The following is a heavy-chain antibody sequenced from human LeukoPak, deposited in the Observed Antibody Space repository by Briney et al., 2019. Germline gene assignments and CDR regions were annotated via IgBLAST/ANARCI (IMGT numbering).Heavy chain of an antibody. CDR3: ARSQYNWNYADYYYYMDV. CDR2: IYYSGST. D-gene: IGHD1-7*01. J-gene: IGHJ6*03. CDR1: GGSISSGGYY. Sequence: PSETLSLTCTVSGGSISSGGYYWSWIRHHPGKGLEWIGYIYYSGSTYYNPSLKSRVTISVDTSKNQFSLKLSSVTAADTAVYYCARSQYNWNYADYYYYMDVWGKGTTVTVSS. V-gene: IGHV4-31*03.